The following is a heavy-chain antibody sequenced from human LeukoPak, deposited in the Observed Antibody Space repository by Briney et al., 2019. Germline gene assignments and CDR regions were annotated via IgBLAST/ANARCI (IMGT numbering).Heavy chain of an antibody. V-gene: IGHV3-23*01. J-gene: IGHJ1*01. CDR2: ISGSGGST. CDR1: GFTFSSYA. Sequence: GGSLRLSCAASGFTFSSYAMSWVRQAPGKGLEWVSAISGSGGSTYYADFVKGRFTISRDNSKNTLYLQMNSLRAEDTAVYYCAKDPARFVGATGYFQHWGQGTLVTVSS. D-gene: IGHD1-26*01. CDR3: AKDPARFVGATGYFQH.